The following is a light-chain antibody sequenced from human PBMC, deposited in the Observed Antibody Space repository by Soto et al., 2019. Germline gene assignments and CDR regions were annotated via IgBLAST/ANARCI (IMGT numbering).Light chain of an antibody. J-gene: IGKJ2*01. Sequence: DIQMTQSPSSLSASVGDRVTITCQASQDISNNLNWDQQKPGKAPKVLTYDEPTLAAGVPARFSGSGSGTDFALNISVLQPEDFATYYCQHYDTLPLPVYTFGQGTKLEI. V-gene: IGKV1-33*01. CDR2: DEP. CDR1: QDISNN. CDR3: QHYDTLPLPVYT.